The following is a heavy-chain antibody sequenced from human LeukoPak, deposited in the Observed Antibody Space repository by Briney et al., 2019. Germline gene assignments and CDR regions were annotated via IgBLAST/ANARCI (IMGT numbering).Heavy chain of an antibody. V-gene: IGHV3-33*07. D-gene: IGHD3-16*01. CDR3: ARDRDAPMITGVVWYYFDY. J-gene: IGHJ4*02. CDR2: IWYDGSNK. CDR1: GFTFSSYG. Sequence: GRSLRLSCAASGFTFSSYGMYWVRQAPGKGLEWVAVIWYDGSNKYYADSVKGRFTISRDNSKNTLYLQMNSLRAEDTAVYYCARDRDAPMITGVVWYYFDYWGQGTLVTVSS.